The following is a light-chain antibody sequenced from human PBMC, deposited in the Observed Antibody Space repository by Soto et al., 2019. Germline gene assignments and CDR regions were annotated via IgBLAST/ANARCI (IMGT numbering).Light chain of an antibody. CDR3: HQYGSSPIT. CDR2: GAS. Sequence: EIVLTQSPGTLSLSPGERATLSCRASQSVTSNSLAWSQHKPGQAPRLLMYGASNRATGIPDRFGGSGSETEFTLTISRLEPEDFAVYFCHQYGSSPITFGQGTRLEIK. J-gene: IGKJ5*01. V-gene: IGKV3-20*01. CDR1: QSVTSNS.